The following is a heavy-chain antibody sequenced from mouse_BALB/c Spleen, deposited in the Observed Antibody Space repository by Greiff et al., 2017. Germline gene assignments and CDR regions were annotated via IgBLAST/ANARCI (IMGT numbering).Heavy chain of an antibody. CDR1: GFNIKDTY. D-gene: IGHD1-1*01. V-gene: IGHV14-3*02. CDR3: ARDYYGSYYAMDY. CDR2: IDPANGNT. J-gene: IGHJ4*01. Sequence: EVQLVESGAELVKPGASVKLSCTASGFNIKDTYMHWVKQRPEQGLEWIGRIDPANGNTKYDPKFQGKATITADTSSNTAYLQLSSLTSEDTAVYYCARDYYGSYYAMDYWGQGTSVTVSS.